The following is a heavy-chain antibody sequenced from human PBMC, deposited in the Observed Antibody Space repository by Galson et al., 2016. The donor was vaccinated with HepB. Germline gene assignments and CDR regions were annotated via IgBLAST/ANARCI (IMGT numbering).Heavy chain of an antibody. J-gene: IGHJ4*02. CDR3: ARDRLASGNHLDN. D-gene: IGHD4-23*01. Sequence: SLRLSCAASGISVSSYVMTWVRQAPGKGLEWVAVIWHDGSNKYYADSVKGRSTISRDSSTLYLQMNSLRAEDTAVYYCARDRLASGNHLDNWGQGTLVTVSS. V-gene: IGHV3-33*08. CDR2: IWHDGSNK. CDR1: GISVSSYV.